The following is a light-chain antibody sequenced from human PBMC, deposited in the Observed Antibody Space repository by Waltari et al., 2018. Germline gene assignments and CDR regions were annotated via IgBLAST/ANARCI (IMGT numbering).Light chain of an antibody. CDR3: QQYYRPPWT. J-gene: IGKJ1*01. CDR1: ESINSW. CDR2: QAF. V-gene: IGKV1-5*03. Sequence: DIQMTQSASTLSASVGDRVTITCRASESINSWLAWHQQQPGKAPELRIFQAFTLESGVPSRFSGSGSGTEFTLTISSLQPDDFATYYCQQYYRPPWTFGQGTKVDIK.